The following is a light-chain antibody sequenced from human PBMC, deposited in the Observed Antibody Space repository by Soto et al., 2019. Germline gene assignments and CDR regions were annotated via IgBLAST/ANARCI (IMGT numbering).Light chain of an antibody. CDR3: QQYGSSPRT. CDR2: GAS. CDR1: QSVTSSS. Sequence: EIVLTQFSGTLSLSPGERATLSCRASQSVTSSSLAWYQQKAGRAPRVLIYGASNRATGIPDRFSGSGSGTDGTITITRLETEDGAVYDCQQYGSSPRTFGQGTRLEIK. J-gene: IGKJ5*01. V-gene: IGKV3-20*01.